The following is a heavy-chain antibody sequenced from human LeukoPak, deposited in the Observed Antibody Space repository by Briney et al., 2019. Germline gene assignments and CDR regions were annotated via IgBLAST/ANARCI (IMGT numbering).Heavy chain of an antibody. CDR1: GFTFSSYA. CDR3: ARDAGIDLGYFDY. D-gene: IGHD6-13*01. Sequence: GGSLRLSCAASGFTFSSYALHWVRQAPGKGLEWVAVISYDGSNKYYADSVKGRFTISRDNSKNTLYLQMNSLRAEDTAVYYCARDAGIDLGYFDYWGQGTLVTVSS. V-gene: IGHV3-30*04. CDR2: ISYDGSNK. J-gene: IGHJ4*02.